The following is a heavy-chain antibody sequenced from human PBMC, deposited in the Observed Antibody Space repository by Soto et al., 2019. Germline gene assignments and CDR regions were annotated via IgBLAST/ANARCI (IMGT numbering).Heavy chain of an antibody. CDR1: GFTFSSYS. Sequence: GGSLRLSCAASGFTFSSYSMNWVRQAPGNGLEWVSSISSSSSYIYYADSVKGRFTISRDNAKSSLYLQMNSLRAEDTAVYYCARDQTYPSGLAHWGQRTPVIVSA. CDR3: ARDQTYPSGLAH. J-gene: IGHJ5*02. CDR2: ISSSSSYI. V-gene: IGHV3-21*01. D-gene: IGHD6-19*01.